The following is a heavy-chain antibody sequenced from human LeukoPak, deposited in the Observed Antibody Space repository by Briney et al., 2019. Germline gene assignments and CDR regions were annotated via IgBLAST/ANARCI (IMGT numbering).Heavy chain of an antibody. CDR1: GYSISSGYY. J-gene: IGHJ5*02. Sequence: SEPLSLTCTVSGYSISSGYYWGWIRQPPGKGLEWIAYMYYSGSTYYNPSLKSRVTMSADTSKNQLSLKLSSVTAADTAVYYCARPYYYDSRIDPWGQGILVTVSS. V-gene: IGHV4-30-4*08. D-gene: IGHD3-22*01. CDR3: ARPYYYDSRIDP. CDR2: MYYSGST.